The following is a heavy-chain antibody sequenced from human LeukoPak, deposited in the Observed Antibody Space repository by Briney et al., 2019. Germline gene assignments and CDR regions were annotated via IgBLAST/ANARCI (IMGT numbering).Heavy chain of an antibody. D-gene: IGHD3-22*01. CDR1: GLTFTSYA. J-gene: IGHJ3*02. V-gene: IGHV3-23*01. CDR3: AKDPNYYDSSGYYGRFGAFDI. CDR2: ISSSGDST. Sequence: GGSLRLSCAASGLTFTSYAMSWVRQAPGKGLEWVSAISSSGDSTYYADSVKGRFTISRDKSKNTLYLQMNSLRADDTAVYYCAKDPNYYDSSGYYGRFGAFDIWGQGTMVTVSS.